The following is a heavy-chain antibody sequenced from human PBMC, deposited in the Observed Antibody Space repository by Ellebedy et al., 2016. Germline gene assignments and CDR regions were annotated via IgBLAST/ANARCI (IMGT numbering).Heavy chain of an antibody. D-gene: IGHD6-13*01. Sequence: GESLKISCAASGFTFSSYGMHWVRQAPGKGLEWVAVIWYDGSNKYYADSVKGRFTISRDNSKNTLYLQMNSLRAEDTAVYYCARDRLLAARSGMDVWGQGTTVTVSS. J-gene: IGHJ6*02. CDR1: GFTFSSYG. V-gene: IGHV3-33*01. CDR3: ARDRLLAARSGMDV. CDR2: IWYDGSNK.